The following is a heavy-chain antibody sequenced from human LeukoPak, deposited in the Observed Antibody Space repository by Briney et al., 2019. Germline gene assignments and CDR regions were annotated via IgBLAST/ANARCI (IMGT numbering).Heavy chain of an antibody. CDR2: MHPNSGAT. Sequence: GASVKLSCTTSGYTFSAYYIHWGRQAPGQGLEWVGWMHPNSGATTYAQKFLGRVAVTRDTSTSTVSLELGRLISDDTAVYYCSREDYWGQGTLVTVSS. CDR3: SREDY. CDR1: GYTFSAYY. V-gene: IGHV1-2*02. J-gene: IGHJ4*02.